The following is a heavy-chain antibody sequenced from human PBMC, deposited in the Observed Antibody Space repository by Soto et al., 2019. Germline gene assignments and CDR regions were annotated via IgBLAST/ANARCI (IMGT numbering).Heavy chain of an antibody. Sequence: GESLKISCKGSGYSFTSYWIGWVRQMPGKGLEWMGIIYPGDSDTRYSPSFQGQVTISADKSISTAYLQWSSLKASDTAMYYCAISLLRPHTILDAFDIWGQGTMVTVSS. V-gene: IGHV5-51*01. CDR3: AISLLRPHTILDAFDI. CDR1: GYSFTSYW. CDR2: IYPGDSDT. J-gene: IGHJ3*02. D-gene: IGHD3-3*01.